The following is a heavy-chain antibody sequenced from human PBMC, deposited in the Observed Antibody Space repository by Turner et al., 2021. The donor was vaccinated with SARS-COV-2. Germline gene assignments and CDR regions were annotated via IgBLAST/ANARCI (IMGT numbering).Heavy chain of an antibody. Sequence: EVQLLESGGGLVQPGGSLRLSCAASGFTFSSYAMSWLRQDPGKGLGWVSAISGSGGSTFYAGSVKGRFTISRDDAKNTLYLQMNSLRAEDTAVYYCAKDIHTTPIAVAGRGAFDIWGQGTMVTVSS. CDR2: ISGSGGST. V-gene: IGHV3-23*01. J-gene: IGHJ3*02. D-gene: IGHD6-19*01. CDR1: GFTFSSYA. CDR3: AKDIHTTPIAVAGRGAFDI.